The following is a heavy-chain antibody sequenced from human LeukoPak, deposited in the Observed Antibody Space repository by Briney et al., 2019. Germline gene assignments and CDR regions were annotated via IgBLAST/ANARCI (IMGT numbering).Heavy chain of an antibody. D-gene: IGHD2-15*01. CDR2: INHSGST. CDR3: ASRGYCSGGSCYSGMARNAFDI. Sequence: SETLSLTCAVSGGSISSGGYSWSWIRQPPGKGLEWIGEINHSGSTNYNPSLKSRVTISVDTSKNQFSLKLSSVTAADTAVYYCASRGYCSGGSCYSGMARNAFDIWGQGTMVTVSS. J-gene: IGHJ3*02. CDR1: GGSISSGGYS. V-gene: IGHV4-34*01.